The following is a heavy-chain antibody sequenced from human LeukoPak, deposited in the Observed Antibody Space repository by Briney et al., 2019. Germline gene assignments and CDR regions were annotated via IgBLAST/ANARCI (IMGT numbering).Heavy chain of an antibody. Sequence: SETLSLTCAVYGGSFSGYYWSWIRQPPGKGLEWIGYIYYSGSTYYNPSLKSRVTISVDTSKNQFSLKLSSVTAADTAVYYCARESVGYSYGYYFDYWGQGTLVTVSS. J-gene: IGHJ4*02. CDR3: ARESVGYSYGYYFDY. CDR2: IYYSGST. D-gene: IGHD5-18*01. V-gene: IGHV4-30-4*01. CDR1: GGSFSGYY.